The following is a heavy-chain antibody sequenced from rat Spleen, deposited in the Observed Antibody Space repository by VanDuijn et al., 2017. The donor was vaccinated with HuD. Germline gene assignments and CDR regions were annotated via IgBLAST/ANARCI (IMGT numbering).Heavy chain of an antibody. CDR1: GFTFSNYY. D-gene: IGHD1-4*01. CDR3: ARPNYPGFNYFDY. Sequence: EVQLVESGGGLVQPGRSMKLSCAASGFTFSNYYMAWVRQAPGKGLEWVASIINTGGSTYYPDSVKGRFTISRDNAKSTLYLQMNSLRSEDTATYYCARPNYPGFNYFDYWGQGVMVTVSS. V-gene: IGHV5-25*01. J-gene: IGHJ2*01. CDR2: IINTGGST.